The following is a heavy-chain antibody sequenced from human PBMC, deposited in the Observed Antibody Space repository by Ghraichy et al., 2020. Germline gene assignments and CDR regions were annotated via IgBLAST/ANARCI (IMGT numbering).Heavy chain of an antibody. Sequence: SETLSLTCTVSGGSISSSSYYWGWIRQPPGKGLEWIGSIYYSGSTYYNPSLKSRVTISVDTSKNQFSLKPSSVTAADTAVYYCARQQYSSSRFDYWGQGTLVTVSS. J-gene: IGHJ4*02. CDR2: IYYSGST. V-gene: IGHV4-39*01. CDR1: GGSISSSSYY. CDR3: ARQQYSSSRFDY. D-gene: IGHD6-13*01.